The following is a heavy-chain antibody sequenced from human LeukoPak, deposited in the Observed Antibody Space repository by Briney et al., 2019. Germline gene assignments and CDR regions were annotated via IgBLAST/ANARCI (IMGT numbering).Heavy chain of an antibody. D-gene: IGHD6-6*01. CDR1: GFTFSSYW. CDR3: ARVYLGSSPDY. J-gene: IGHJ4*02. V-gene: IGHV3-74*01. CDR2: INSDGSST. Sequence: GGSLRLSCAASGFTFSSYWMHWVRQAPGKGLVWVSRINSDGSSTSYADSVKGRFTISRDNAKNTLYLQMNSLRAEDTAVCYCARVYLGSSPDYWGQGTLVTVSS.